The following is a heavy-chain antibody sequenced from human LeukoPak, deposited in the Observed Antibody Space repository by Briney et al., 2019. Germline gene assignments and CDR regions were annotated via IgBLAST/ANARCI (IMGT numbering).Heavy chain of an antibody. V-gene: IGHV3-30*18. Sequence: PGRSLRLACAASGFTFRVNGMHWVRQVPGKGLDWVIFISYDGSKQYYADSVKGRFTISRDNSKNTLYLQMSSLTIADTAIYYCAKDRAWGLDYWGQGTPVTDSS. D-gene: IGHD7-27*01. CDR1: GFTFRVNG. CDR2: ISYDGSKQ. J-gene: IGHJ4*02. CDR3: AKDRAWGLDY.